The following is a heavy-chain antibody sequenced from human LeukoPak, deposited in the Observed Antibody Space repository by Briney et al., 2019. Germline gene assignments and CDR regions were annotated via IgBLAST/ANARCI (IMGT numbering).Heavy chain of an antibody. CDR2: IHTSGST. Sequence: PSETLSLTCTVSGGSITSYYWSYIRQPAGKGLEWIGRIHTSGSTNYNPSLKGRVTMSVDTSKNQFSLKLSSVTAADTAIYYCAREFSGTSIAARVFDSWGQGTLVTVSS. V-gene: IGHV4-4*07. CDR1: GGSITSYY. J-gene: IGHJ4*02. CDR3: AREFSGTSIAARVFDS. D-gene: IGHD6-6*01.